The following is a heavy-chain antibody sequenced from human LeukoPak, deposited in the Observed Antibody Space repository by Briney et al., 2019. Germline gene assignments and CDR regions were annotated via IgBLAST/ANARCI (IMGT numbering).Heavy chain of an antibody. CDR1: GGSFSGYY. J-gene: IGHJ6*03. CDR2: INHSGST. D-gene: IGHD1-14*01. V-gene: IGHV4-34*01. CDR3: ARDRAPVLGDYMDV. Sequence: SETLSLTCAVYGGSFSGYYWSWIRQPPGKGLEWIGEINHSGSTNYNPSLKSRVTISVDTSKNQFSLKLSSVTAADTAVYYCARDRAPVLGDYMDVWGKGTTVTVSS.